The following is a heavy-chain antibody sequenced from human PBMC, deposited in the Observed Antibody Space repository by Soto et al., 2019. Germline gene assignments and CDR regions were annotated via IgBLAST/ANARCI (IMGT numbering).Heavy chain of an antibody. J-gene: IGHJ5*02. CDR3: ARDAFCRKNRAYDP. V-gene: IGHV4-4*07. Sequence: SETLSLTCTVSGDFISYYSWAWIRQSAGKGLEWIGRVYSTGTIFYNPSLKSRATMSVDTSKNQFSLKLTSVNAADTAVYYCARDAFCRKNRAYDPWGKGTRVAVSS. CDR1: GDFISYYS. CDR2: VYSTGTI.